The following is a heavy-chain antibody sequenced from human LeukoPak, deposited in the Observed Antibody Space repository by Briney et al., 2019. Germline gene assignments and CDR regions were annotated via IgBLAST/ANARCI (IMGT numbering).Heavy chain of an antibody. Sequence: ASVKVSCKASGYSFTGYYMHWVRQAPGQGLEWMGWISGYNGNTNYAQKLQGRVTMTTDTSTSTAYMELRSLRSDDTAVYYCARPLYYYDTNGLDYYYMDVWGKGTTVTVSS. CDR3: ARPLYYYDTNGLDYYYMDV. CDR2: ISGYNGNT. V-gene: IGHV1-18*04. D-gene: IGHD3-22*01. CDR1: GYSFTGYY. J-gene: IGHJ6*03.